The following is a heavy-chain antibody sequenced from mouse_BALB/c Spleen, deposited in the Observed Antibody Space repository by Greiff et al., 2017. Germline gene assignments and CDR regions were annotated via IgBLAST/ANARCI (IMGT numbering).Heavy chain of an antibody. Sequence: VQLQQSGAELAKPGASVKMSCKASGYTFTSYWMHWVKQRPGQGLEWIGYINPSTGYTEYNQKFKDKATLTADKSSSTAYMQLSSLTSEDSAVYYCARSCGGLRCWFAYWGQGTLVTVSA. CDR3: ARSCGGLRCWFAY. V-gene: IGHV1-7*01. CDR1: GYTFTSYW. CDR2: INPSTGYT. J-gene: IGHJ3*01. D-gene: IGHD2-4*01.